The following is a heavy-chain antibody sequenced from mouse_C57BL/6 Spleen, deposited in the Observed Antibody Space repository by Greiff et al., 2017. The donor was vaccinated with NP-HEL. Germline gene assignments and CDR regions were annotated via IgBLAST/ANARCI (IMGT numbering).Heavy chain of an antibody. CDR1: GYSFTGYY. J-gene: IGHJ1*03. CDR3: ARYDYEYFDV. CDR2: INPSTGGT. Sequence: LQQSGPELVKPGASVKISCKASGYSFTGYYMNWVKQSPEQSLEWIGEINPSTGGTTYNQKFKAKATLTVDKSSSTAYMQLKSLTSEDSAGYYCARYDYEYFDVWGTGTTVTVSS. D-gene: IGHD2-4*01. V-gene: IGHV1-42*01.